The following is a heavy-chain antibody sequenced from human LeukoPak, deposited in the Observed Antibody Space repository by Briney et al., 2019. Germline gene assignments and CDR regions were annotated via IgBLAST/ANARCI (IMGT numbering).Heavy chain of an antibody. J-gene: IGHJ4*02. Sequence: GASVKVSCKASGGTFSSYAISWVRQAPGQGLEWMGGIIPIFGTANYAQKFQGRVTITRDTSASTAYMELSSLRSEDTAVYYCAREIAVAVDYWGQGTLVTVSS. V-gene: IGHV1-69*05. CDR2: IIPIFGTA. CDR3: AREIAVAVDY. D-gene: IGHD6-19*01. CDR1: GGTFSSYA.